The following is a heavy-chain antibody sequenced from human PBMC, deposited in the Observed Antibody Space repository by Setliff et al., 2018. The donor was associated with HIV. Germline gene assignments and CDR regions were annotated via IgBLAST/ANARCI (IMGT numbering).Heavy chain of an antibody. Sequence: APVKVSCKTSGYSFTTYDINWVRQAAGQGLEWMGWMNPASGDTGSAQKFLGRLTMTRDTSIDTAYMELSSLSSDDSAVYFCARAFVEVTPHYALDVWGQGTTVTVSS. D-gene: IGHD2-21*02. J-gene: IGHJ6*02. CDR2: MNPASGDT. V-gene: IGHV1-8*02. CDR3: ARAFVEVTPHYALDV. CDR1: GYSFTTYD.